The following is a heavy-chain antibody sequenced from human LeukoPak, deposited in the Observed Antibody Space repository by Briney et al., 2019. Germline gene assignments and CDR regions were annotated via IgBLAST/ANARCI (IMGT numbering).Heavy chain of an antibody. CDR1: GGSFSGYY. J-gene: IGHJ4*02. D-gene: IGHD3-10*01. Sequence: SETLSLTCAVYGGSFSGYYWSLIRQPPGKGLEWIGEINHSGSTNYNPSLKSRVTISVDTSKNQFSLKLSSVTAADTAVYYCARGKVRGRYFDYWGQGTLVTVSS. V-gene: IGHV4-34*01. CDR2: INHSGST. CDR3: ARGKVRGRYFDY.